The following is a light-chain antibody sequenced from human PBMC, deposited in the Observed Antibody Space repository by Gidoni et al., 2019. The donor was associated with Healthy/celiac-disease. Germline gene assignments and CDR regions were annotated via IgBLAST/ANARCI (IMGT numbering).Light chain of an antibody. J-gene: IGLJ3*02. CDR1: NIGSKT. CDR2: YDT. CDR3: QVWDSSSDHRV. Sequence: SYVLTQPPSVSVAPGETARITCGGTNIGSKTVHWYHQKPGQAPVLVIYYDTDRPSGTPERFSGSNSGNTATLTISRVEAGDEADYYCQVWDSSSDHRVFGGGTKLTVL. V-gene: IGLV3-21*04.